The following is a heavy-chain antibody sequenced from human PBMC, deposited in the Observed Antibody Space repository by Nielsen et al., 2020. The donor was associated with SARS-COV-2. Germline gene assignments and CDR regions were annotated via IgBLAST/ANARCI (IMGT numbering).Heavy chain of an antibody. V-gene: IGHV3-15*01. CDR3: AKDVKQTARARGSGSITTNSYGMDV. D-gene: IGHD3-10*01. CDR2: IKSKTDGGTT. J-gene: IGHJ6*02. Sequence: VRQMPGKGLEWVGRIKSKTDGGTTDYAAPVKGRFTISRDDSKNTLYLQMNSLRAEDTAVYYCAKDVKQTARARGSGSITTNSYGMDVWGQGTTVTVSS.